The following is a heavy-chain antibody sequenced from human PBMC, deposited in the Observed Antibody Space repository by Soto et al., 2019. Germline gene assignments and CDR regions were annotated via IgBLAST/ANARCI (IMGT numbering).Heavy chain of an antibody. CDR2: ISYDGSNK. CDR3: ARELEYSSSFHYYGMDV. D-gene: IGHD6-6*01. Sequence: GGSLRLACAASGFTFSSYAMHWYRQAPGKGLEWVAVISYDGSNKYYVDSVKGRFTISRDNSKNKLYLQMNSLRAEDTAVYYCARELEYSSSFHYYGMDVWGQGTTVPVS. V-gene: IGHV3-30-3*01. CDR1: GFTFSSYA. J-gene: IGHJ6*02.